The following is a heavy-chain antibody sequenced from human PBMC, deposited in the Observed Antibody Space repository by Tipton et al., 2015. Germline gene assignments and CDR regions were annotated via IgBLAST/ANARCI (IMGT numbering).Heavy chain of an antibody. D-gene: IGHD1-26*01. CDR1: GGSISSKSYY. V-gene: IGHV4-39*01. Sequence: TLSLTCTVSGGSISSKSYYWGWIRQPPGKGLEWIGSIYYSASTYYNPSLKSRVTISVDTSKNQFSLKLSSVTATDTAVYYCARQSGTYSFASRLDWGQGTLVTVSS. J-gene: IGHJ4*02. CDR2: IYYSAST. CDR3: ARQSGTYSFASRLD.